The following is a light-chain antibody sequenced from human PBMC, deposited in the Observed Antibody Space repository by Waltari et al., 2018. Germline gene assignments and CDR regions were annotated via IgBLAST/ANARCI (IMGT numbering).Light chain of an antibody. Sequence: DIQMTQSPSTLSASVGDRVTITCRASQSISTWLAWYQQKPGKAPNLLIYKASTLETGVPSRFSGSGSGTDFTLTISSLQPDDFATYYCQQYHSSPGTFGHGTKVEIK. J-gene: IGKJ1*01. CDR2: KAS. CDR3: QQYHSSPGT. V-gene: IGKV1-5*03. CDR1: QSISTW.